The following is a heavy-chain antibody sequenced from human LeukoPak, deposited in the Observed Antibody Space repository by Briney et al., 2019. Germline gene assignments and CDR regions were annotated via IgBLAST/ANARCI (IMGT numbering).Heavy chain of an antibody. V-gene: IGHV1-46*01. D-gene: IGHD2/OR15-2a*01. Sequence: ASAKVSCKASGYTFTSYYMHWVRQGPGPGLGWMGIINPSGGSTSYAQKFQGRVTMTRDTSTSTVYMELSSLRSEDTAVYYCARDRAEYYGFDTWGQGTLVAVSS. CDR2: INPSGGST. CDR3: ARDRAEYYGFDT. CDR1: GYTFTSYY. J-gene: IGHJ5*02.